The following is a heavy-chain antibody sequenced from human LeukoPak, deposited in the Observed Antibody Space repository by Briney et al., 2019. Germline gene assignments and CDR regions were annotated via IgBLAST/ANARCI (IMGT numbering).Heavy chain of an antibody. CDR3: AKDLSYGGNRGFDY. D-gene: IGHD4-23*01. Sequence: ASVKVSCKASGYTFISYYIHWVRQAPGQGLEWMGWINPNSGGTNYAQKFQGRVTISRDNSKNTLYLQMNSLRAEDTAVYYCAKDLSYGGNRGFDYWGQGTLVTVSS. CDR1: GYTFISYY. J-gene: IGHJ4*02. V-gene: IGHV1-2*02. CDR2: INPNSGGT.